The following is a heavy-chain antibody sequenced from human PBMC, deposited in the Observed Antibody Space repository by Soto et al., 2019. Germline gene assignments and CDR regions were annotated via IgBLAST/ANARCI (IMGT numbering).Heavy chain of an antibody. CDR3: ARGTGYRRYRYYFDY. D-gene: IGHD6-13*01. V-gene: IGHV4-30-2*01. J-gene: IGHJ4*02. CDR2: TYHSGNP. Sequence: PSETLSLTCDVSGDTISTGGYTWAWIRQPPGKALEWIGHTYHSGNPYYNPSLKSRVTISVDRSKNQFSLKVRSVTAADTAVYYCARGTGYRRYRYYFDYWGQGTLVTVSS. CDR1: GDTISTGGYT.